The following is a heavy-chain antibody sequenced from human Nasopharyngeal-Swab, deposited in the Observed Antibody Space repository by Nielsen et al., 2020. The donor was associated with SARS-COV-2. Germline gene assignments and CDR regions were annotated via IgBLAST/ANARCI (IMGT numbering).Heavy chain of an antibody. D-gene: IGHD1-20*01. Sequence: LRLSCETSGFTFDDYAMYWVRQAPGKGLEWVSGISWNGNIRGHADSLEGRFTISRDNAKSSLYLQMNSLRVEDTALYYCARENNWEALRYIDLWGRGTLVTVSS. J-gene: IGHJ2*01. CDR1: GFTFDDYA. V-gene: IGHV3-9*01. CDR3: ARENNWEALRYIDL. CDR2: ISWNGNIR.